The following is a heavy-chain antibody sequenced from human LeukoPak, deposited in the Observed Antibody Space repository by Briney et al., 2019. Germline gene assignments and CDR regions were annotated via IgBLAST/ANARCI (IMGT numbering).Heavy chain of an antibody. CDR1: GGSISSGSYY. CDR3: ASGVVGATLVDAFDI. J-gene: IGHJ3*02. Sequence: PSQTLSLTCTVSGGSISSGSYYWSWIRQPAGKGLEWIGRIYTSGSTNYNPSLKSRVTISVDTSKNQFSLKLSSVTAADTAVYYCASGVVGATLVDAFDIWGQGTMVTVSS. CDR2: IYTSGST. V-gene: IGHV4-61*02. D-gene: IGHD1-26*01.